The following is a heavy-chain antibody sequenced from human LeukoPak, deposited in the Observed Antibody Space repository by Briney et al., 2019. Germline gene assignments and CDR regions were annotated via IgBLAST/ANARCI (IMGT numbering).Heavy chain of an antibody. CDR2: IRYDGSNK. D-gene: IGHD3-10*01. Sequence: GGSLRLSCAASGFTFSSYGMHWVRQAPGKGLEWVAFIRYDGSNKYYADSVKGRFTISRDNSKNTLYLQMNSLRAEDTALYYCARDTYGSVSPFDYWGQGTLVTVSS. CDR1: GFTFSSYG. V-gene: IGHV3-30*02. J-gene: IGHJ4*02. CDR3: ARDTYGSVSPFDY.